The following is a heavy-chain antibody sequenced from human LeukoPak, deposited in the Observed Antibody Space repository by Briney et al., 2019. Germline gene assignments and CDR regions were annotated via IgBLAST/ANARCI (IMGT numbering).Heavy chain of an antibody. CDR1: EFSVGSNY. CDR3: ARDGSITMIRPLDY. J-gene: IGHJ4*02. CDR2: ISRSTSYI. V-gene: IGHV3-21*01. Sequence: GGSLRLSCAASEFSVGSNYMNWVRQAPGKGLEWFSSISRSTSYIYYADSVKGRFTISRDNAKNSLYLRMNSLTAEDTAVYYCARDGSITMIRPLDYWGQGTLVTVSS. D-gene: IGHD3-10*01.